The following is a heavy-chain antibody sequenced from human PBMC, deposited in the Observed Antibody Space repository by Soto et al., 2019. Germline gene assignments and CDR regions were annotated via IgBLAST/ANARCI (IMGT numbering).Heavy chain of an antibody. V-gene: IGHV4-31*03. D-gene: IGHD2-2*01. CDR2: IYYSGST. Sequence: QVQLQESGPGLVKPSQTLSLTCTVSGGSISSGGYYWSWIRQHPGKGLEWIGYIYYSGSTYYNPSLKSRVTTSVATSKNQFSLKLSSVTAADTAVYYCARGRSSTSPYPIGYWGQGPLVTVSS. CDR3: ARGRSSTSPYPIGY. J-gene: IGHJ4*02. CDR1: GGSISSGGYY.